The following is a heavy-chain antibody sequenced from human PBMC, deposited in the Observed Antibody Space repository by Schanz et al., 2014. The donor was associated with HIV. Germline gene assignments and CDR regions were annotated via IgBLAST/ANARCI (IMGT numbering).Heavy chain of an antibody. J-gene: IGHJ4*02. CDR1: GYTFTTYG. D-gene: IGHD6-19*01. Sequence: QVQLLQSGLEVKKPGASVKVSCKASGYTFTTYGITWVRQAPGQGLEWMGWISPNNGNRNYAQKLQGRVTMTTDTSTTTAYMELRSLRSDETAIYYCARGGSGWYGYEGFDYWGQGTLVTVSS. V-gene: IGHV1-18*01. CDR2: ISPNNGNR. CDR3: ARGGSGWYGYEGFDY.